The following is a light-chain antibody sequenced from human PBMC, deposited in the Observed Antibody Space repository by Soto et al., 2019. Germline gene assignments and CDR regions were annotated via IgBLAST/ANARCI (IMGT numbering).Light chain of an antibody. Sequence: QPVLTQPPSVSGAPGQRVTISRTGSSSNIGAGYDVHWYQQLPGTAPKLLIYGNNNRPSGVPDRFSGSKSGTSASLAITGLQADDEADYYCQSYDSSLRGSVFGGGTKLTVL. CDR1: SSNIGAGYD. V-gene: IGLV1-40*01. CDR2: GNN. J-gene: IGLJ2*01. CDR3: QSYDSSLRGSV.